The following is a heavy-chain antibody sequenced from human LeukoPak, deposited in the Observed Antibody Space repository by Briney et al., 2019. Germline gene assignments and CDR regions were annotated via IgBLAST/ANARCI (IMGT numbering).Heavy chain of an antibody. J-gene: IGHJ4*02. V-gene: IGHV3-21*05. CDR1: GFTFSDYS. Sequence: GGSLRLSCAASGFTFSDYSMNWVRRAPGRGLEWISYIGLASGFVSYADSVKGRFTISSDTARNPVYLQMNSLRAEDTAVYYCARDHNWAFDSWGQGTLVTVSS. D-gene: IGHD1-20*01. CDR2: IGLASGFV. CDR3: ARDHNWAFDS.